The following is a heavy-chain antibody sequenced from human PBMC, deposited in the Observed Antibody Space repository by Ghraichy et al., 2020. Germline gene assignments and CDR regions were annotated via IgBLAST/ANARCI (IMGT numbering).Heavy chain of an antibody. Sequence: GGSLRLSCVGSGFTFSSYSMNWVRQSPGKGLECISYITSSSRTIFYADSVKGRFTISRDNAQNSLYLQMNSLRDEDTAVYYCARGSTVVRFFYYDGMDVWGQGTAVTVSS. D-gene: IGHD4-23*01. V-gene: IGHV3-48*02. CDR3: ARGSTVVRFFYYDGMDV. CDR2: ITSSSRTI. J-gene: IGHJ6*02. CDR1: GFTFSSYS.